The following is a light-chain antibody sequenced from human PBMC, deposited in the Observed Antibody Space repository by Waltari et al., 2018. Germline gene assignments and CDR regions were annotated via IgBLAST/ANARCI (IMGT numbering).Light chain of an antibody. CDR3: SSFAGTNNFVV. J-gene: IGLJ2*01. V-gene: IGLV2-8*01. Sequence: QSALTQPHSASGSPGQSVTTSCTGTSSDVGGFNYASLYKHHPGKAPKLMIYEVSQRPSGVPERFSGSKSGDTASLTVSGLQAEDEADYYCSSFAGTNNFVVFGGGTKLTV. CDR2: EVS. CDR1: SSDVGGFNY.